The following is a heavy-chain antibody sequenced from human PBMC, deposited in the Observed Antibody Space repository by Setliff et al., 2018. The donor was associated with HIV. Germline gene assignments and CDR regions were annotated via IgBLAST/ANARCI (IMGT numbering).Heavy chain of an antibody. CDR2: IFPADSDT. V-gene: IGHV5-51*01. D-gene: IGHD3-22*01. J-gene: IGHJ3*01. Sequence: PGESLKISCRGFGYSFGDYWIGWVRQKPGKGLEWMAIIFPADSDTRVSPSFQGQVSISTDRSTYAAFLQWTSLKASDTGMYFCARHRVVTSMLVVKSPGVFDLWGQGTLVTVSS. CDR3: ARHRVVTSMLVVKSPGVFDL. CDR1: GYSFGDYW.